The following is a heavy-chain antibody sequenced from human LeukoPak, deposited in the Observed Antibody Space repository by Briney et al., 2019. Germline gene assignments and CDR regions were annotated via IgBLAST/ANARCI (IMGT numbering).Heavy chain of an antibody. J-gene: IGHJ4*02. CDR3: ARGGYCSSTSCTKPKYFDY. V-gene: IGHV3-48*01. D-gene: IGHD2-2*01. CDR2: IHSSSSTL. Sequence: GGALRLAFSASGFTFSSYPMNWVRQAPGKVLEWVSYIHSSSSTLYYVDALKGRFTISRDNAKNSLYLHMNSLRVEDTAVYYCARGGYCSSTSCTKPKYFDYWGQGTLVTVSS. CDR1: GFTFSSYP.